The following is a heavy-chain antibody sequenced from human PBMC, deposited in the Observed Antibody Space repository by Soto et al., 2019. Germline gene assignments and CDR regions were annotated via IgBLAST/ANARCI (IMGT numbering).Heavy chain of an antibody. V-gene: IGHV3-23*01. CDR3: AKDFYGSGSYYNGPLDY. D-gene: IGHD3-10*01. CDR2: ISGSGGST. Sequence: GGSLRLSCAASGFTFSSYAMSWVRQAPGKGLEWVSAISGSGGSTYYADSVKGRFTISRDNSKNTLYLQMNSLRAEDTAVYYCAKDFYGSGSYYNGPLDYRAQRTLVTGSS. J-gene: IGHJ4*02. CDR1: GFTFSSYA.